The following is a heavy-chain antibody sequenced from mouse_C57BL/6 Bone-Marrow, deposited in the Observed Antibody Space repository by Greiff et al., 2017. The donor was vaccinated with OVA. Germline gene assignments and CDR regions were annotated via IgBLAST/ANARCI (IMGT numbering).Heavy chain of an antibody. D-gene: IGHD2-1*01. V-gene: IGHV1-52*01. CDR2: IDPSDSET. CDR1: GYTFTSYW. Sequence: QVQLQQPGAELVRPGSSVKLSCKASGYTFTSYWMHWVKQRPIQGLEWIGNIDPSDSETHYNQKFKDKATLTVDKSSSTAYMQLSSLTSEDSAVYYCARDYGNYAFFDYWGQGTTLTVSS. CDR3: ARDYGNYAFFDY. J-gene: IGHJ2*01.